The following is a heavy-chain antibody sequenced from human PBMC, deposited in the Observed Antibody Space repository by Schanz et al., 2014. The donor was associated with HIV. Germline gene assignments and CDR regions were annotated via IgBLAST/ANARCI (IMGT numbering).Heavy chain of an antibody. J-gene: IGHJ6*02. CDR2: ISYDGSNK. D-gene: IGHD3-22*01. Sequence: QVQLVESGGGVVQPGRSLRLSCAASGFSFSNYGMHWVRQAPGKGLEWVAVISYDGSNKHYADSVKGRFTISRDNSKSTLYLQAKSLRPEDTAVYYCAKDRNQYDSRYIGKGNYYYYYGMDVWGQGTLVTVSS. CDR1: GFSFSNYG. CDR3: AKDRNQYDSRYIGKGNYYYYYGMDV. V-gene: IGHV3-30*18.